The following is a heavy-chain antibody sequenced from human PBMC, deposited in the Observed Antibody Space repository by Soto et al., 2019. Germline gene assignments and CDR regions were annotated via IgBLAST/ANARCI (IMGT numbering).Heavy chain of an antibody. CDR3: AILTEAVTTFVY. J-gene: IGHJ4*02. Sequence: EVHLVESGGNLVQPGGSLRLSCEASGFALSPFWMSWVRQAPGKGLEWVASINQYGSVKHYVDSVRGRFTISRDNAKNSLFLQMNSLSVEDTVVYYCAILTEAVTTFVYWGQGTPVTVSS. CDR2: INQYGSVK. CDR1: GFALSPFW. D-gene: IGHD1-1*01. V-gene: IGHV3-7*03.